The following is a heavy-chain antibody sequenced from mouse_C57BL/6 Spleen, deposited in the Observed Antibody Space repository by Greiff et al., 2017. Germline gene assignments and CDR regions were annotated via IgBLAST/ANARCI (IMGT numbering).Heavy chain of an antibody. Sequence: EVQVVESGGDLVKPGGSLKLSCAASGFTFSSYGMSWVRQTPDKRLEWVATISSGGSYTYYPDSVKGRFTISRDNATNTLYLQMSSLKSEDTAMDYCARGALLIRLCDFDVWGTGTTGTVSS. CDR2: ISSGGSYT. CDR1: GFTFSSYG. D-gene: IGHD1-1*01. J-gene: IGHJ1*03. CDR3: ARGALLIRLCDFDV. V-gene: IGHV5-6*01.